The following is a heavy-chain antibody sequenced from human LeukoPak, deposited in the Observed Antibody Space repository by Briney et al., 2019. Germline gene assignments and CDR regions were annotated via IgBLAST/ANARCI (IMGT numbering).Heavy chain of an antibody. D-gene: IGHD5-24*01. J-gene: IGHJ4*02. CDR1: GFTFDDYA. CDR3: AKGAEGDGYNWGYFDY. CDR2: ISWNSGSI. V-gene: IGHV3-9*01. Sequence: GGSLRLSCAASGFTFDDYAMHWVRQAPGKGLEWVSGISWNSGSIGCADSVKGRFTISRDNAKNSLYLQMNSLRAEDTALYYCAKGAEGDGYNWGYFDYWAREPWSPSPQ.